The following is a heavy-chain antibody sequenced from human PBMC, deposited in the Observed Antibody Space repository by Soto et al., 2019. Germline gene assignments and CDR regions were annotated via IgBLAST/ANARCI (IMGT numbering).Heavy chain of an antibody. V-gene: IGHV2-26*01. CDR1: GFSLRNAIMG. D-gene: IGHD3-22*01. Sequence: HVTLKESGPVLVKPTETLTLTCTVSGFSLRNAIMGVSWIRQPPGKALEWLAHILSSDEKSYNTSLKGRVTLSKDTSKSQVVLTMTYVDPVDTATYFCARMLAVNYYYYYVDVWGEGTTVTVSS. J-gene: IGHJ6*03. CDR2: ILSSDEK. CDR3: ARMLAVNYYYYYVDV.